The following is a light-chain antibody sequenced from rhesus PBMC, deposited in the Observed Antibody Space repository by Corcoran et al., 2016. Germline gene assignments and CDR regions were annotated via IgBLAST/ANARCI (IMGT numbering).Light chain of an antibody. CDR2: EAS. CDR1: QGITND. J-gene: IGKJ2*01. CDR3: QHYYSTPYS. Sequence: DIQMTQSPSSLSASVGDRVTITCRASQGITNDLAWYQQKPGDSPNLLIYEASSLQNGIPSRFSGSGAGSDFTLTISSLQSVDFATYYCQHYYSTPYSFGQGTKVEIK. V-gene: IGKV1-25*01.